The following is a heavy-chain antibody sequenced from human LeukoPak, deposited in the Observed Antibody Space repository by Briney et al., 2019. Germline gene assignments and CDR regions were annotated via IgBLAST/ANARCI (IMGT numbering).Heavy chain of an antibody. D-gene: IGHD2-2*01. Sequence: PSETLSLTCTVSGGSISSYYWSWIRQPPGKGLEWIGEINHSGSTNYNPSLKSRVTISVDTSKNQFSLKLSSVTAADTAVYYCARGGADCSSTSCYGITYYFDYWGQGTLVTVSS. CDR3: ARGGADCSSTSCYGITYYFDY. CDR1: GGSISSYY. J-gene: IGHJ4*02. V-gene: IGHV4-34*01. CDR2: INHSGST.